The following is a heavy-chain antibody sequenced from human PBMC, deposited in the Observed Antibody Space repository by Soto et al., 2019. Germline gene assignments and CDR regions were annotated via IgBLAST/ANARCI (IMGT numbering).Heavy chain of an antibody. Sequence: ASVKVSCKASGGTFSSYAISWVRQAPGEGLEWMGGIIPIFGTANYAQKFQGRVTITADESTSTAYMELSSLRSEDTAVYYCARTRFGTSTPHYYYGMDVWGPGPTLTV. J-gene: IGHJ6*02. D-gene: IGHD3-10*01. CDR3: ARTRFGTSTPHYYYGMDV. CDR2: IIPIFGTA. V-gene: IGHV1-69*13. CDR1: GGTFSSYA.